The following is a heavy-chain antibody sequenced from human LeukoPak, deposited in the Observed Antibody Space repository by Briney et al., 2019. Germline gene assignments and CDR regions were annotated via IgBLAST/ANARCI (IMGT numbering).Heavy chain of an antibody. V-gene: IGHV3-23*01. CDR3: AKYCSGGSCY. Sequence: GGSLRLSCAASGFTFSSYVMSWVRQAPGKGLEWVSGISGSGGRTYYADSVKGRFTISRDNSKNTLYLQMNSLRAEDTAVYYCAKYCSGGSCYWGQGTLVTVSS. CDR1: GFTFSSYV. CDR2: ISGSGGRT. J-gene: IGHJ4*02. D-gene: IGHD2-15*01.